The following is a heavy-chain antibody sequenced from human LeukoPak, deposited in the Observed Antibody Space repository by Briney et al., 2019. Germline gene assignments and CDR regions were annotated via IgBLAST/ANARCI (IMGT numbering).Heavy chain of an antibody. CDR2: IIPIFGTA. J-gene: IGHJ3*02. CDR3: ARVYCSSTICSRAFDI. Sequence: SVKVSCKASGGTFSSYAISWVRQAPGQGLEWMGGIIPIFGTANYAQKFQGGVTITTDESTSTAYMELSSLRSEDTAVYYCARVYCSSTICSRAFDIWGQGTMVTVSS. CDR1: GGTFSSYA. D-gene: IGHD2-2*01. V-gene: IGHV1-69*05.